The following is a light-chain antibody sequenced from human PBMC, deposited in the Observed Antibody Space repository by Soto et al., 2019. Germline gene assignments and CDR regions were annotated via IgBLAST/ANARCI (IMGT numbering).Light chain of an antibody. CDR2: KAS. V-gene: IGKV1-5*03. CDR1: QSISSW. CDR3: QQYKSYPWT. J-gene: IGKJ1*01. Sequence: DIQMTQSPSTLSASVGDRVTITCRASQSISSWLSWYQQKPGKAPKLLIYKASSLESGVPSRFSGSGSGTEVTLTFSSLQPDDLSTYYCQQYKSYPWTFGQGTKVEIK.